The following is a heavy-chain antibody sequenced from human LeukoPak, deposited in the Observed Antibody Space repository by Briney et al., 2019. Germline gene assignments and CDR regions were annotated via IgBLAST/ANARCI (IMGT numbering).Heavy chain of an antibody. CDR1: GFTFSSYG. CDR2: IRYDGSRE. V-gene: IGHV3-30*02. Sequence: GGSLRLSCEASGFTFSSYGIHWVRQAPGKGLEWVSFIRYDGSREFYADSVMGRFTISRDNSKDTLYLQMNSLRPEDTAVYYCVGDFDYWGQGTLVTVSS. CDR3: VGDFDY. J-gene: IGHJ4*02.